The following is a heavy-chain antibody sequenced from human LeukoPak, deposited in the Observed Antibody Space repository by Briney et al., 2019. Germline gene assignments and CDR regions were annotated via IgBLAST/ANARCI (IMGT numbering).Heavy chain of an antibody. Sequence: PSETLSLTCTVSGGSISSYYWSWIRQPARKELEWIGRIYTSGSTNYNPSLKSRVTMSVDTSKNQFSLKLSSVTAADTAVYYCARDLTLGYCSGGSCFSDYYYYGMDVWGQGTTVTVSS. V-gene: IGHV4-4*07. CDR1: GGSISSYY. J-gene: IGHJ6*02. CDR2: IYTSGST. CDR3: ARDLTLGYCSGGSCFSDYYYYGMDV. D-gene: IGHD2-15*01.